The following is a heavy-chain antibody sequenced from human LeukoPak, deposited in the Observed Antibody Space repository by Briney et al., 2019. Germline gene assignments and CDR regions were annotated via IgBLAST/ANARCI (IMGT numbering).Heavy chain of an antibody. J-gene: IGHJ4*02. CDR3: ARDYVGVAGTFDY. CDR2: IYYSGST. Sequence: SETLSLTCTVSGGSISSYYWSWIRQPPGKGLEWIGYIYYSGSTNYNPSLKSRGTISVDTSKNQFSLKLSSVTAADTAVYYCARDYVGVAGTFDYWGQGTLVTVSS. V-gene: IGHV4-59*12. D-gene: IGHD6-19*01. CDR1: GGSISSYY.